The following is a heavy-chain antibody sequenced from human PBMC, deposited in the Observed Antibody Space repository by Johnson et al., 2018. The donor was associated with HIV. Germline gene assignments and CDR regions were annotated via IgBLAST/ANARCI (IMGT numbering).Heavy chain of an antibody. D-gene: IGHD1-26*01. V-gene: IGHV3-30*02. CDR3: AKDLFTEREDDAFDI. CDR1: GFTFSDYY. J-gene: IGHJ3*02. Sequence: QVQLVESGGGLVKPGGSLRLSCAASGFTFSDYYMSWIRQAPGKGLEWVAFIRYDGSNKYYADSVKGRFTISRDNSKNTLYLQMNSLRAEDTAVYYCAKDLFTEREDDAFDIWGQGTMVTVSS. CDR2: IRYDGSNK.